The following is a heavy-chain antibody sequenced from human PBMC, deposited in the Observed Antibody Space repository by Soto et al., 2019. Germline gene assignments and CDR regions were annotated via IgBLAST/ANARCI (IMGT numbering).Heavy chain of an antibody. CDR1: GGSISSGDYY. CDR3: ARTNYDSSGYSLHHDAFDI. V-gene: IGHV4-30-4*01. CDR2: IYYSGST. J-gene: IGHJ3*02. Sequence: QVQLQESGPGLVKPSQTLSLTCTVSGGSISSGDYYWSWIRQPPGKGLEWIGYIYYSGSTYYNPSXXSRVTISVDTXXNXFXXKLSSVTAADTAVYYCARTNYDSSGYSLHHDAFDIWGQGTMVTVSS. D-gene: IGHD3-22*01.